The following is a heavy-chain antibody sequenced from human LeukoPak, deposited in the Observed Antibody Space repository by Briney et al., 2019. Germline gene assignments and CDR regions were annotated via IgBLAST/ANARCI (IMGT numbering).Heavy chain of an antibody. D-gene: IGHD3-9*01. V-gene: IGHV1-46*01. CDR2: INPSGGST. Sequence: ASVKVSCKASGYTFTSYYMHWVRQAPGQGLEWMGIINPSGGSTSYAQKFQGRVTMTRDMSTSTVYMELSSLRSEDTAVYYCARGPLAPYDILTGYYYYYYMDVWGKGTRVTVSS. CDR1: GYTFTSYY. CDR3: ARGPLAPYDILTGYYYYYYMDV. J-gene: IGHJ6*03.